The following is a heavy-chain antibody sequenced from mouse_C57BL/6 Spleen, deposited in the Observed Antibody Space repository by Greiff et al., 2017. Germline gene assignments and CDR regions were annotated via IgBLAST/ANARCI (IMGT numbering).Heavy chain of an antibody. J-gene: IGHJ4*01. D-gene: IGHD4-1*01. Sequence: VQLQQSGAELVRPGTSVKVSCKASGYAFTNYLIEWVKQRPGQGLEWIGVINPGSGGTNYNEKFKGKATLTADKSSSTAYMQLSSLTSEDSAVYFCARELGEAMDYWGQGTSVTVSS. V-gene: IGHV1-54*01. CDR1: GYAFTNYL. CDR2: INPGSGGT. CDR3: ARELGEAMDY.